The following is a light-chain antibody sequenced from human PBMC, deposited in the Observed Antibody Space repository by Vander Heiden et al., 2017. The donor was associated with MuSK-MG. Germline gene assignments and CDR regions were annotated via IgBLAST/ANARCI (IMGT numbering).Light chain of an antibody. CDR2: WAS. V-gene: IGKV4-1*01. CDR1: QSVLYKSNSKNY. CDR3: QQYYSPPYT. Sequence: DIVMTQSPDSLAVSLGERATINCKSSQSVLYKSNSKNYLAWYQQKPGQPPRLLIYWASTRESGVPDRFSGSGSGTDFTLTISSLQAEDVAVYYCQQYYSPPYTFGQGTKLEIK. J-gene: IGKJ2*01.